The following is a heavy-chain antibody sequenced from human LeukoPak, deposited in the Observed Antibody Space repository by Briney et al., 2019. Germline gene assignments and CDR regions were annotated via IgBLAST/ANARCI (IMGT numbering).Heavy chain of an antibody. CDR1: GASISSYY. CDR3: ASVGYADY. CDR2: IYDSGTT. V-gene: IGHV4-59*08. J-gene: IGHJ4*02. Sequence: SETLSLTCTVSGASISSYYWSWIRQPPGKGLEWIGCIYDSGTTYYNPSLKSRVTISMDTSKNQLSLKLSSVTAADTAVFYCASVGYADYWGQGTLVTVSS. D-gene: IGHD1-1*01.